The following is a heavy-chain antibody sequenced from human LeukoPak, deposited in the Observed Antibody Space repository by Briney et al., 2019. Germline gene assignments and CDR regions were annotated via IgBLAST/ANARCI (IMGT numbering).Heavy chain of an antibody. D-gene: IGHD6-6*01. CDR1: GGSISSHY. Sequence: SETLSLTCTVSGGSISSHYWSWIRQPPGKGLEWIGSIYHSGSTYYNPSLKSRVTISVDTSKNQFSLKLSSVTAADTAVYYCARVVDRYSSSSGGYYYYMDVWGKGTTVTVSS. CDR3: ARVVDRYSSSSGGYYYYMDV. J-gene: IGHJ6*03. CDR2: IYHSGST. V-gene: IGHV4-38-2*02.